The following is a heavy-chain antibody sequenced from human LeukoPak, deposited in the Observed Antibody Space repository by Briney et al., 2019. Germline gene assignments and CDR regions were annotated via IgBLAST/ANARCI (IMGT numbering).Heavy chain of an antibody. CDR2: ITGSGATT. D-gene: IGHD6-19*01. V-gene: IGHV3-23*01. CDR3: AKDYWLIDY. CDR1: GFFFSSYA. J-gene: IGHJ4*02. Sequence: GGSLRLSCAASGFFFSSYAMIWVRQPPGKGLEWVSAITGSGATTNCADSVKGRFTISRDNSKNTLYLQMNSLRAEDTAVYYCAKDYWLIDYWGQGTLVTVSS.